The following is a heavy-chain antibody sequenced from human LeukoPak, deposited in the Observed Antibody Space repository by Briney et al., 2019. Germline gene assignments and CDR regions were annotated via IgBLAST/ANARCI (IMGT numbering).Heavy chain of an antibody. J-gene: IGHJ4*02. V-gene: IGHV3-74*01. D-gene: IGHD3-16*01. CDR3: ARVRMGDDFNPFDY. CDR2: INGDGSET. Sequence: GGSLRLSCAASGFTFSSFWIYWVRHAPGKGLVWVSRINGDGSETIYADSVKGRFTISRDNAKNTVYLQMNSLRAEETAVYYCARVRMGDDFNPFDYWGQGTLVTVSS. CDR1: GFTFSSFW.